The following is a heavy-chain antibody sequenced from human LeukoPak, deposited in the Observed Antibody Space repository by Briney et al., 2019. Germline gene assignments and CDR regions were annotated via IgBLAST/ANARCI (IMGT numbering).Heavy chain of an antibody. CDR2: IKQDGSEK. CDR3: ARTPTLRGYSYGSLDY. D-gene: IGHD5-18*01. Sequence: GGSLRLSCAASGFTFRSYWMSWVRQAPGKGLEWVANIKQDGSEKYYVDSVKGRFTISRDNAKNSLYLQMNSLRAEDTAVYYCARTPTLRGYSYGSLDYWGQGTLVTVAS. J-gene: IGHJ4*02. CDR1: GFTFRSYW. V-gene: IGHV3-7*01.